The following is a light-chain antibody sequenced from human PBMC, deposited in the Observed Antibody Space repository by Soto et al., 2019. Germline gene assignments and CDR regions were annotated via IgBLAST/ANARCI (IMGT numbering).Light chain of an antibody. V-gene: IGLV1-51*01. CDR2: DDN. J-gene: IGLJ2*01. CDR3: GTWDSSLSVVL. Sequence: QSVLTQPPSVSAAPGEKVTISCSGSSSNIAKHFVSWYLQLPRTAPKLLIYDDNKRPSGIPDRFSGSKSGTSATLAITGLQTGDEAEYYCGTWDSSLSVVLFGGGTKLTVL. CDR1: SSNIAKHF.